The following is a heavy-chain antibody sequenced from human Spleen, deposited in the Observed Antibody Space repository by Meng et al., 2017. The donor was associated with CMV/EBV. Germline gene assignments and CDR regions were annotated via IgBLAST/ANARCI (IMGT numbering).Heavy chain of an antibody. Sequence: GGSLRLSCAASGFTFSSYGMHWVRQGPGKGLEWVSGISWNSDSIGYADSVKGRFTISRDNAKNSLYLQMNSLRIEDTALYYCAKDISGGSDAFDIWGQGTMVTVSS. CDR2: ISWNSDSI. V-gene: IGHV3-9*01. J-gene: IGHJ3*02. CDR1: GFTFSSYG. CDR3: AKDISGGSDAFDI. D-gene: IGHD3-10*01.